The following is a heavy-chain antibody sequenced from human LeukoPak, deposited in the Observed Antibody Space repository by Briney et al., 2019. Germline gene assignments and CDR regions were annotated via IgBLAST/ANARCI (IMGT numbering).Heavy chain of an antibody. CDR2: INSDGSST. Sequence: GGSLRLSCAASGFTFSSYWMHWVRQAPEKGLVWVSRINSDGSSTSYADSVKGRFTISRDNAKNTLYLQMNSLRAEDTAVYYCARDRHTYSSGWYPSLNAAFDIWGQGTMVTVSS. J-gene: IGHJ3*02. D-gene: IGHD6-19*01. CDR1: GFTFSSYW. V-gene: IGHV3-74*01. CDR3: ARDRHTYSSGWYPSLNAAFDI.